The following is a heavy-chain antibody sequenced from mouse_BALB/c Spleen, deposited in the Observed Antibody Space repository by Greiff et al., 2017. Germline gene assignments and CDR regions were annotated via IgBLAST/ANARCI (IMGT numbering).Heavy chain of an antibody. CDR1: GYSFTGYF. CDR2: INPYNGDT. V-gene: IGHV1-20*02. Sequence: DVKLQESGPELVKPGASVKISCKASGYSFTGYFMNWVMQSHGKSLEWIGRINPYNGDTFYNQKFKGKATLTVDKSSSTAHMELRSLASEDSAVYYCARDYYGSRALMDYWGQGTSVTVSS. CDR3: ARDYYGSRALMDY. J-gene: IGHJ4*01. D-gene: IGHD1-1*01.